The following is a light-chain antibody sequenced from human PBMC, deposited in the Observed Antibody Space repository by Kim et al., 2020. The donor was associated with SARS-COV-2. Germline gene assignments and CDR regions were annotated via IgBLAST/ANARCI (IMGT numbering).Light chain of an antibody. Sequence: SASVGDRVTITCRASQGIRNDLGWYQQKPGTAPKPLIFAASGLQSGVPSRFSGSGSGTDFTLTINSLQPEDSATYYCQQDYSYPHTFGGGTKLEI. CDR3: QQDYSYPHT. CDR2: AAS. J-gene: IGKJ4*01. CDR1: QGIRND. V-gene: IGKV1-6*01.